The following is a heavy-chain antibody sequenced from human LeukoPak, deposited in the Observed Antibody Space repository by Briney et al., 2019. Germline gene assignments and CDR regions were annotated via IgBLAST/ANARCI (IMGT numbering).Heavy chain of an antibody. CDR1: GYTLSSYW. CDR2: IYLGDSDT. D-gene: IGHD6-13*01. V-gene: IGHV5-51*01. J-gene: IGHJ4*02. Sequence: GESLKISCKVSGYTLSSYWIGWVRQMPGKGLGWMGIIYLGDSDTRYSPSFQGHVTVSADKSISTAYLQWSSLKASDTAMYYCARRMAGAGMYYFDYWGQGTLVTVSS. CDR3: ARRMAGAGMYYFDY.